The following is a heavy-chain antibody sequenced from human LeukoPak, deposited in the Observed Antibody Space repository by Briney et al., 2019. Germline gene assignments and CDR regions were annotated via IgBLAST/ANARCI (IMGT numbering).Heavy chain of an antibody. D-gene: IGHD3-22*01. Sequence: ASVKVSCKASGYTFTGYYMHWVRQAPGQGLEWMGWINPNSGGTNYAQKFQGRVTMTRDTSISTAYMELSRLRSDDTAVYYCARGVGTVGWSLLGGAYWGQGTLVTVSS. V-gene: IGHV1-2*02. J-gene: IGHJ4*02. CDR1: GYTFTGYY. CDR3: ARGVGTVGWSLLGGAY. CDR2: INPNSGGT.